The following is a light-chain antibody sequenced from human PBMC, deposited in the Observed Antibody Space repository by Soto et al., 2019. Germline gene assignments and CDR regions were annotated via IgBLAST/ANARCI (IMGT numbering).Light chain of an antibody. CDR3: KQYGTSPGYS. V-gene: IGKV3-20*01. Sequence: EIVLTQSPGTLSLSPGERATLSCRASQSVSSSYLAWYQQKPGQAPRLLIYGASSRATGIPDRFSGSGPGTDFTPTISSLEPEDLAVYYCKQYGTSPGYSFGRGTKRE. CDR2: GAS. J-gene: IGKJ2*01. CDR1: QSVSSSY.